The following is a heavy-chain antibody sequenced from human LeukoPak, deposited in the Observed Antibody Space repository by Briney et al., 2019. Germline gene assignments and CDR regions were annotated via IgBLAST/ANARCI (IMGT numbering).Heavy chain of an antibody. CDR3: ARVNPYCSSTSCSRRGWFDP. CDR1: GFTFSSYS. Sequence: GGSLRLSCAASGFTFSSYSMNWVRQAPGKGLEWVSSISSSSSYIYYADSVRGRFTISRDNAKNSLYLQMNSLRAEDTAVYYCARVNPYCSSTSCSRRGWFDPWGQGTLVTVSS. CDR2: ISSSSSYI. J-gene: IGHJ5*02. D-gene: IGHD2-2*01. V-gene: IGHV3-21*01.